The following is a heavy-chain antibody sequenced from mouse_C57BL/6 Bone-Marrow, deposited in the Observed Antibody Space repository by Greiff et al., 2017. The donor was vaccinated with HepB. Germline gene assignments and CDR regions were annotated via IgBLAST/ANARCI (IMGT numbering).Heavy chain of an antibody. D-gene: IGHD3-2*02. CDR1: GFSFNTYA. CDR2: IRSKSNNYAT. J-gene: IGHJ3*01. Sequence: DVMLVESGGGLVQPKGSLKLSCAASGFSFNTYAMNWVRQAPGKGLEWVARIRSKSNNYATYYADSVKDRFTISRDDSESMLYLQMNNLKTEDTAMYYCVRHEQLRLGPWFAYWGQGTLVTVSA. CDR3: VRHEQLRLGPWFAY. V-gene: IGHV10-1*01.